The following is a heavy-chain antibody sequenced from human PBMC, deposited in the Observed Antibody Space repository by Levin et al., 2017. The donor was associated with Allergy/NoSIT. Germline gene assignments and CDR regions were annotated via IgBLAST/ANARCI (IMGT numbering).Heavy chain of an antibody. V-gene: IGHV4-39*01. Sequence: ASETLSLTCTVSGGSISSFSYYWGWIRQPPGKGLEWIGSIYYSGRTFYNPSLKSRVTTSVDTSKNQLSLKVSSVTAADTAVYYCARLEDSSGWTPTIRWGQGTLVTVSS. CDR1: GGSISSFSYY. D-gene: IGHD6-19*01. CDR3: ARLEDSSGWTPTIR. J-gene: IGHJ4*02. CDR2: IYYSGRT.